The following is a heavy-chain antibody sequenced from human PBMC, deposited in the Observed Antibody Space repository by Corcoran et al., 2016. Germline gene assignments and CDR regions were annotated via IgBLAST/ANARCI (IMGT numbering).Heavy chain of an antibody. J-gene: IGHJ5*02. CDR2: IIPIFGTA. D-gene: IGHD3-3*01. V-gene: IGHV1-69*01. CDR1: GGTFSSYA. Sequence: QVQLVQSGAEVKKPGSSVKVSCKASGGTFSSYAISWVRQAPGQGLEWMGGIIPIFGTANYAQKFQGRVTITADESTSTAYMELSSLRSEDTAVYYCGRVRQRAYYDFWSGSPTFDPWGQGTLVTVSS. CDR3: GRVRQRAYYDFWSGSPTFDP.